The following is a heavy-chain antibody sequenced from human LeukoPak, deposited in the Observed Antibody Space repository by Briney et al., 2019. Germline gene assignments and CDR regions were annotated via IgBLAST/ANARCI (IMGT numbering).Heavy chain of an antibody. CDR3: AKTTVNRGYAFYI. CDR2: ISGSGGST. J-gene: IGHJ3*02. Sequence: GGSLRLSCAASGFTFSRCDTSWVRQAPGKGLEWVSAISGSGGSTYYADSVKGRFTISRDNSKNTLYLQMNSLRAEDTAVYYWAKTTVNRGYAFYIWGQGTMVTVSS. D-gene: IGHD4-17*01. V-gene: IGHV3-23*01. CDR1: GFTFSRCD.